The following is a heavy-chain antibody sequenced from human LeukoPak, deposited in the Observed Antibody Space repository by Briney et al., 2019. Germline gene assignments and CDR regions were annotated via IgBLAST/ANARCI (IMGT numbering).Heavy chain of an antibody. CDR1: GFTFISYG. J-gene: IGHJ4*02. CDR3: AKRPSDYGDYVSYFDY. CDR2: ISDDGRRK. D-gene: IGHD4-17*01. Sequence: GGSLRLSCAASGFTFISYGIHWVRQAPGKGLEWVGVISDDGRRKDYADSVKGRFAISRDNSKDTLYLQMNSLRAEDTAVYYCAKRPSDYGDYVSYFDYWGQGTLVTVSS. V-gene: IGHV3-30*18.